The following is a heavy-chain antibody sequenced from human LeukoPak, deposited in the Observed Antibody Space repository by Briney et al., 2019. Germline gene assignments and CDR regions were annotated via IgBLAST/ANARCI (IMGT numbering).Heavy chain of an antibody. J-gene: IGHJ4*02. D-gene: IGHD5-12*01. CDR1: GFTFSYYD. V-gene: IGHV3-7*01. CDR3: ARDQYGGYDPFDY. Sequence: GGSLRLSCAASGFTFSYYDTSWVRQAPGKGLECEANIKQDGSEKYYVDSVKGRFTISRDNAKNSLYLQMNSLRAEDTAVFYCARDQYGGYDPFDYWGQGTLGTVSS. CDR2: IKQDGSEK.